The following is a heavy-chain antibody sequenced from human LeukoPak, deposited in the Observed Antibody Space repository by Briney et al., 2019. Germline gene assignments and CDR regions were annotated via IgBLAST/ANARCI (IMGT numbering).Heavy chain of an antibody. CDR1: GFTFSNYW. J-gene: IGHJ6*03. CDR3: ARGFGVAYYYYSMDV. Sequence: TGGSLRLSCAASGFTFSNYWMHWVRQAPGKGLVWVSRINSDGINTSYADSVKGRFTISRDNAKNSLYLQMNSLRAEDTAVYYCARGFGVAYYYYSMDVWGKGTTVTISS. D-gene: IGHD3-3*01. CDR2: INSDGINT. V-gene: IGHV3-74*01.